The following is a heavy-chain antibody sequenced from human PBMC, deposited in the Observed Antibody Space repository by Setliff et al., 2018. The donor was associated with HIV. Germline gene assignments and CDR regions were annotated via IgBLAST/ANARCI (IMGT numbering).Heavy chain of an antibody. D-gene: IGHD6-13*01. CDR2: IYTSGST. CDR3: ARSLTKQLVLGTSREYYFDS. J-gene: IGHJ4*02. V-gene: IGHV4-61*02. CDR1: GGSISSGSYY. Sequence: PSETLSLTCTVSGGSISSGSYYWSWIRQPAGKGLEWIGRIYTSGSTNYNPSLKSRVSISLDPSTKQVSLRLRSVTAADTAVYYCARSLTKQLVLGTSREYYFDSWGLGALVTVS.